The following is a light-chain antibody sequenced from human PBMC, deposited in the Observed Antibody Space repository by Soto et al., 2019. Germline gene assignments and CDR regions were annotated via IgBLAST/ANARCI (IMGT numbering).Light chain of an antibody. Sequence: EIVLTQSPGTLSLSPGERATLSCRSIQSVSSSYLAWYQQKPGQAPRLLIYGASSRATGIPDRFSGSGSGTEFTLTINSLQSEDFAVYYCQRYNNWPLTFGGGTKVDIK. CDR3: QRYNNWPLT. J-gene: IGKJ4*01. CDR1: QSVSSSY. V-gene: IGKV3-20*01. CDR2: GAS.